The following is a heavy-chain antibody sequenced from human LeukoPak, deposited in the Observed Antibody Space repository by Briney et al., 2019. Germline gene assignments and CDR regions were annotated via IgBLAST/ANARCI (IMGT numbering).Heavy chain of an antibody. CDR3: ARGVEGLDY. CDR2: ISSSSSYI. V-gene: IGHV3-21*01. J-gene: IGHJ4*02. D-gene: IGHD5/OR15-5a*01. CDR1: GFTVSSNY. Sequence: GSLRLSCAASGFTVSSNYMSWVRQAPGKGLEWVSSISSSSSYIYYADSVKGRFTISRDNAKNSLYLQMNSLRAEDTAVYYCARGVEGLDYWGQGTLVTVSS.